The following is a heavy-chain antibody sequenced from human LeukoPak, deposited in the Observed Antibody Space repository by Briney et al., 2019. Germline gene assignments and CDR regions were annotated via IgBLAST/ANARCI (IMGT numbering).Heavy chain of an antibody. Sequence: GGSLRLSCAASGFTFSSYWMSWVRQAPGKGLEWVANIKQDGSEKYYVDSVKGRFTISRDNAKNSLYLQMNSLRAEDTAVYYCAREIYYDSSGSEYFHHWGQGTLVTVSS. V-gene: IGHV3-7*01. CDR3: AREIYYDSSGSEYFHH. CDR1: GFTFSSYW. J-gene: IGHJ1*01. D-gene: IGHD3-22*01. CDR2: IKQDGSEK.